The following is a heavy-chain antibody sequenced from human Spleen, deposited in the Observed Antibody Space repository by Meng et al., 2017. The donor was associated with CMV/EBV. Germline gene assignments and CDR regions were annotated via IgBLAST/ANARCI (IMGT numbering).Heavy chain of an antibody. V-gene: IGHV4-30-4*08. CDR2: IYSSGNT. D-gene: IGHD2-2*01. Sequence: SETLSLTCAVYGGSFSGYYWSWIRQPPGKGLEWIGYIYSSGNTYYNPSLKSRVTISGDTSKNQFSLKLSSVTAADTAVYYCARDRKPSSTIDETWGQGTLVTVSS. CDR3: ARDRKPSSTIDET. CDR1: GGSFSGYY. J-gene: IGHJ5*02.